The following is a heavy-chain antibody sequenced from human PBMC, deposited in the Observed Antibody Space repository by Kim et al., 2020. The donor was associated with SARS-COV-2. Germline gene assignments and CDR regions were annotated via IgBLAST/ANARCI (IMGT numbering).Heavy chain of an antibody. V-gene: IGHV5-51*01. J-gene: IGHJ4*02. CDR3: ARRIYGDYLDFFDF. CDR1: GYSFSTYW. CDR2: IYPGDSDI. D-gene: IGHD4-17*01. Sequence: GESLKISCKGSGYSFSTYWIGWARQMPGKGLEWMGIIYPGDSDIRYSPSFQGQVTISADKSINTAYLQWSSLKASDTAMYYCARRIYGDYLDFFDFWGQGTLVTVSS.